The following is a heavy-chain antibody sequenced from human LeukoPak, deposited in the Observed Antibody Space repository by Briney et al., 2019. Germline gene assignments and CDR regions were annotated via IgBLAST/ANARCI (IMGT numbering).Heavy chain of an antibody. J-gene: IGHJ6*03. Sequence: PSETLSLTCTVSGGSISSYYWSWIRQPAGSGLEWIGRFYTSGTSNYNPSLKSRVTMSVDTSKNQFSLKLRSVTAADTAVYYCAREKLEDAFYYYMDVWGKGTTVTVSS. D-gene: IGHD6-6*01. CDR1: GGSISSYY. CDR3: AREKLEDAFYYYMDV. CDR2: FYTSGTS. V-gene: IGHV4-4*07.